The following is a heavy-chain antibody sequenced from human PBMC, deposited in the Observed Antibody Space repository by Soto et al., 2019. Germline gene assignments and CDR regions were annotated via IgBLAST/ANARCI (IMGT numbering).Heavy chain of an antibody. D-gene: IGHD1-26*01. CDR3: ERISLVTGSQYYSGMDV. Sequence: VSGPTLVNPTQNLTLTCTFSGFSLSTSAMCVSWIRQPPGKALEWLAIIHWDDDKYYSTSLKTRLTISKDTSRNQVVLTMANMDTMDTATYYCERISLVTGSQYYSGMDVWGRGTTVTVSS. J-gene: IGHJ6*02. CDR1: GFSLSTSAMC. V-gene: IGHV2-70*01. CDR2: IHWDDDK.